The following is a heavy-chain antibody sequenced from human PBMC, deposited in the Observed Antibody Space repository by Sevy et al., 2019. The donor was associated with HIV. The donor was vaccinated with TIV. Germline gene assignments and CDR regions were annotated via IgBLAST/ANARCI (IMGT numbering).Heavy chain of an antibody. CDR1: GFTFGDYA. Sequence: GGSLRLSCTASGFTFGDYAMSWVRQAPGKGLEWVAFLKSRGYGGTIDHAASVKGRLTIPRDDSKSIAYLQMNDLRTEETAVYYCTRWNGAQSIFDYWGQGALVTVSS. CDR3: TRWNGAQSIFDY. J-gene: IGHJ4*02. D-gene: IGHD1-1*01. CDR2: LKSRGYGGTI. V-gene: IGHV3-49*04.